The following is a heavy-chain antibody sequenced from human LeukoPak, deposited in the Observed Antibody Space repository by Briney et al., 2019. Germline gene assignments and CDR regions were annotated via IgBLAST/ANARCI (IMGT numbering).Heavy chain of an antibody. CDR2: INAGNGNT. CDR1: GYTFTSYA. V-gene: IGHV1-3*03. CDR3: ARGAEVAAAFGLDS. Sequence: ASVKVSCKASGYTFTSYAMHWVRQAPGQRLEWMGWINAGNGNTKYSQDFQGRVTIIRNTSASTAYMELSSLRSKDMALYYCARGAEVAAAFGLDSWGQGTLVTVSS. D-gene: IGHD2-15*01. J-gene: IGHJ4*02.